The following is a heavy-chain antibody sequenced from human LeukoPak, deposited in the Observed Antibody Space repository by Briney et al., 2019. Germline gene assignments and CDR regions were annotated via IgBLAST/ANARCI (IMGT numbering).Heavy chain of an antibody. CDR2: INPNSGGT. Sequence: ASVTVSCKASGYTFTGYYMHWVRQAPGQGLEWMGWINPNSGGTNYAQKFQGRVTMTRDTSISTAYMELSRLRSDDTAVYYCARGGPVRFLDLLGVLRYWGQGTLVTVSS. D-gene: IGHD3/OR15-3a*01. CDR3: ARGGPVRFLDLLGVLRY. CDR1: GYTFTGYY. J-gene: IGHJ4*02. V-gene: IGHV1-2*02.